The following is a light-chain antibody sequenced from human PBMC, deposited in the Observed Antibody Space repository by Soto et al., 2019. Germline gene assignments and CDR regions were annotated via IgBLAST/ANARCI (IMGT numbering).Light chain of an antibody. CDR1: QSLLHSNGNTY. CDR2: LVF. J-gene: IGKJ4*01. V-gene: IGKV2-28*01. Sequence: IVMTQSPLSLPVTPGEPASISCRSSQSLLHSNGNTYLDWYVQKPGQSPQLLISLVFNRASGVPDRFTGSGSGTDFTLKISRVEAEDVGGYYCMQGLQTLTFGGGTKVEIK. CDR3: MQGLQTLT.